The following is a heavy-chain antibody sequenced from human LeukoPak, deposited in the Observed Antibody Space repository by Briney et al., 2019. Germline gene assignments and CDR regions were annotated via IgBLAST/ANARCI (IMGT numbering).Heavy chain of an antibody. J-gene: IGHJ4*02. CDR3: ARDGYDVLTGYKFDY. CDR2: ISTYNGNA. V-gene: IGHV1-18*01. D-gene: IGHD3-9*01. Sequence: ASVKVSCKASGGSSGDSFSSYSINWVRQATGQGLEWMGWISTYNGNAKYAQSVQGRVTMTTDTSTGTAYLELRNLRSDDTAVYCARDGYDVLTGYKFDYWGQGTLVTVSS. CDR1: GGSSGDSFSSYS.